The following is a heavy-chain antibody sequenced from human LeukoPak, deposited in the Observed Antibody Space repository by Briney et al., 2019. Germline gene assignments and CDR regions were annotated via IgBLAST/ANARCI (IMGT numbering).Heavy chain of an antibody. CDR2: IYSDGST. CDR3: ARDLDYYDSSGSHRRRNYFDY. J-gene: IGHJ4*02. CDR1: GFTVSSSY. D-gene: IGHD3-22*01. V-gene: IGHV3-53*01. Sequence: GGSLRLSCAASGFTVSSSYMSWVRQAPGKGLEWVSIIYSDGSTYYADSVKGRFTISRDTSKNTLYLQMNSLRGEDTAMYYCARDLDYYDSSGSHRRRNYFDYWGQGTLVTVSS.